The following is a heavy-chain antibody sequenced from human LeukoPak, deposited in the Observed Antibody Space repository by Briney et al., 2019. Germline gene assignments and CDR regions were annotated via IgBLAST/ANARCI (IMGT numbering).Heavy chain of an antibody. CDR2: ISYDGSNK. J-gene: IGHJ4*02. V-gene: IGHV3-30*18. CDR3: AKDFRGIAAAGMDY. Sequence: PGRSLRLSCAASGFTFSSYGMHWVRQAPGKGLEWVAVISYDGSNKYYADSVKGRFTISRDNSKNTLYLQMNSLRAEVTAVYYCAKDFRGIAAAGMDYWGQGTLVTVSS. D-gene: IGHD6-13*01. CDR1: GFTFSSYG.